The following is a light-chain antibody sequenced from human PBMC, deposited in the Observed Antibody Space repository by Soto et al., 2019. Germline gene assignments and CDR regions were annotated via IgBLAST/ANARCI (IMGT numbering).Light chain of an antibody. Sequence: EIVLTQSPATLSSSPGARATLSCRASQSVSSYLAWKQQNPGQAPRLLIYDASNRATGIPDRVSGSGSGTELTLTIRSLEPQDFTVYYCQQSGLTFGGGTKV. J-gene: IGKJ4*01. CDR3: QQSGLT. CDR2: DAS. V-gene: IGKV3-11*01. CDR1: QSVSSY.